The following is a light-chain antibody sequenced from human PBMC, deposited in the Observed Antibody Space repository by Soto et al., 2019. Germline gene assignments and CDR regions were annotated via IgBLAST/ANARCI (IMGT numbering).Light chain of an antibody. V-gene: IGLV2-14*01. CDR3: SSYTDSSTQV. J-gene: IGLJ2*01. CDR2: DVS. Sequence: QSALTQPASVSGSHGQSITIFCTGTSSDVGGYNYVSWYQQHPGKAPKLMIYDVSNRPSGVSNRFSGSKSGNTASLTISGLQAEDEADCYCSSYTDSSTQVFGGGTKLTVL. CDR1: SSDVGGYNY.